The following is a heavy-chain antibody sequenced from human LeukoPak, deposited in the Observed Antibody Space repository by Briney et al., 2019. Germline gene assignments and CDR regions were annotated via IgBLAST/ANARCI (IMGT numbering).Heavy chain of an antibody. V-gene: IGHV1-69*02. Sequence: SVKVSCKASGGTFNSYTISWVRQAPGQGLEWMGRIIPILGIANYAQKFQGRVTITADKSTSTAYMELSSLRSEDTAVYYCARGYCSSTSCYYGYYYMDVWGKGTTVTVSS. J-gene: IGHJ6*03. CDR1: GGTFNSYT. CDR3: ARGYCSSTSCYYGYYYMDV. D-gene: IGHD2-2*01. CDR2: IIPILGIA.